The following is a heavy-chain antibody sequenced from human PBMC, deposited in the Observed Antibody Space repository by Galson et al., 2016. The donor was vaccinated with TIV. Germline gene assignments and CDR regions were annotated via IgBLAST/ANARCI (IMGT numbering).Heavy chain of an antibody. D-gene: IGHD5-24*01. CDR2: AGTTSSLI. J-gene: IGHJ4*02. Sequence: SLRLSCAASGFTFSVYNMNWVRQAPGKGLEWISYAGTTSSLIYYADSVRGRFTISRDNANNSLYLQMNSLRADDTAVYYCAREGRDGYNPYFDYWGQGTLVTVSS. CDR3: AREGRDGYNPYFDY. CDR1: GFTFSVYN. V-gene: IGHV3-48*01.